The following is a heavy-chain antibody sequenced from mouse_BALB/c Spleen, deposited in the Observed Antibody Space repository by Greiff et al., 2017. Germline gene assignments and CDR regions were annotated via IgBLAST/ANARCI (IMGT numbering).Heavy chain of an antibody. J-gene: IGHJ3*01. V-gene: IGHV3-2*02. CDR2: RSYSGST. CDR3: ARDYYGSSFAY. CDR1: GYSITSDYV. Sequence: EVQLQQSGPGLVKPSQSLSLSCTVTGYSITSDYVWYWIRQFPGNCLEWMGYRSYSGSTSYNPSIKSRISITRDTSKNQYFLQLNSVTTEDTATYYCARDYYGSSFAYWGQGTLVTVSA. D-gene: IGHD1-1*01.